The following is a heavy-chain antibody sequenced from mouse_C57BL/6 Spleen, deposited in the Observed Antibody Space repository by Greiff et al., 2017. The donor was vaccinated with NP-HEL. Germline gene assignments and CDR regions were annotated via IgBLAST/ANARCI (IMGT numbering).Heavy chain of an antibody. CDR2: IYPRDGST. Sequence: QVQLQQSDAELVKPGASVKISCKVSGYTFTDHTIHWMKQRPEQGLEWIGYIYPRDGSTKYNEKFKGKATLTADKSSSTAYMQLSSLTSEDSAVYYCARDGIYDGYYVAYWGQGTLVTVSA. V-gene: IGHV1-78*01. CDR1: GYTFTDHT. CDR3: ARDGIYDGYYVAY. J-gene: IGHJ3*01. D-gene: IGHD2-3*01.